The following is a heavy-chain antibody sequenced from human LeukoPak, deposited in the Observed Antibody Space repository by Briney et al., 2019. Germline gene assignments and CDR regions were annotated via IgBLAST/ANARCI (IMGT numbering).Heavy chain of an antibody. CDR2: TIYRSEWHH. CDR3: ATYRFDY. V-gene: IGHV6-1*01. D-gene: IGHD3-16*02. Sequence: SQTLSLTCAISGDSVSGTNDAWNWIRQSPSGGLEWLGRTIYRSEWHHDYAVSMKGRITISPDTSRNQFSLQLNSVTPEDTAVYYCATYRFDYWGQGTLVTVSA. J-gene: IGHJ4*02. CDR1: GDSVSGTNDA.